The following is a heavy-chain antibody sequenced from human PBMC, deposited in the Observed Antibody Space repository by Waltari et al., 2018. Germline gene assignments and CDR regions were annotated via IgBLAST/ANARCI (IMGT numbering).Heavy chain of an antibody. V-gene: IGHV3-23*04. CDR1: VFTFRCFP. Sequence: EVQLVESGGGLVQPGGSLRLSCSASVFTFRCFPLSWVRKAPGKGLEWVSAISGSGGSTYYADSVKGRFTISRDNSKNTLYLQMNSLRAEDTAVYYCAKTEGPPIDAFDIWGQGTMVTVSS. CDR3: AKTEGPPIDAFDI. J-gene: IGHJ3*02. CDR2: ISGSGGST.